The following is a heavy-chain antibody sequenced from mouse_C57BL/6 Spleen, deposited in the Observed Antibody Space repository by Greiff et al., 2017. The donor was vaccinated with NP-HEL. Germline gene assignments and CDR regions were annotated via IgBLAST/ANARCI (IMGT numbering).Heavy chain of an antibody. Sequence: QVQLKQSGAELARPGASVKMSCKASGYTFTSYTMHWVKQRPGQGLEWIGYINPSSGYTKYNQKFKDKATLTADKSSSTAYMQLSSLTSEDSAVYYCAREDGYPAWFAYWGQGTLVTVSA. CDR3: AREDGYPAWFAY. CDR2: INPSSGYT. J-gene: IGHJ3*01. CDR1: GYTFTSYT. D-gene: IGHD2-3*01. V-gene: IGHV1-4*01.